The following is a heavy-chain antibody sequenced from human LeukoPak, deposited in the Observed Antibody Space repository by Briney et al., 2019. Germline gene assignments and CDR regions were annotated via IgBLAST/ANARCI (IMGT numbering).Heavy chain of an antibody. CDR2: ISDSGST. CDR3: ASAHWDLLSFDY. V-gene: IGHV4-61*05. Sequence: SETLSLTCTVSGVSISSSFYYWSWIRQPPGKGPEWIGYISDSGSTNYNPSLKSRVTLSVDTSKNQFSLKLSSVTAADTAVYYCASAHWDLLSFDYWGQGTLVTVSS. J-gene: IGHJ4*02. CDR1: GVSISSSFYY. D-gene: IGHD1-26*01.